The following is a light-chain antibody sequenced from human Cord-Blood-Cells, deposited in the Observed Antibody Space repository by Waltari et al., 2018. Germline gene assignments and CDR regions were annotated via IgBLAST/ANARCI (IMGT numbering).Light chain of an antibody. Sequence: QSVLTQPPSASGTPGQRVTISCSASSSNIGSNYVYWYQQLPETAPKLLIYRNKQRPSRVPGRLSGSKSGTSASLAISGLRSEDEADYYWEAREDSVGGPEVFGGGTRLTVL. V-gene: IGLV1-47*01. CDR3: EAREDSVGGPEV. CDR1: SSNIGSNY. J-gene: IGLJ3*02. CDR2: RNK.